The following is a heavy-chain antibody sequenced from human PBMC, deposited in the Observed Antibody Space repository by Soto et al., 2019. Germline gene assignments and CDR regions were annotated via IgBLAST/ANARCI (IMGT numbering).Heavy chain of an antibody. J-gene: IGHJ6*02. V-gene: IGHV1-69*06. Sequence: SVKVSCKASGGTFSSLDINWVRQAPGQGLEWMGGIIPISETTNYAQIFQGRVSIAADISTSTAYMELSRLRSEDTAVYYCARALLSHSYDSGGYDSYFHAMDVWGQGTTVTVSS. CDR3: ARALLSHSYDSGGYDSYFHAMDV. D-gene: IGHD3-22*01. CDR2: IIPISETT. CDR1: GGTFSSLD.